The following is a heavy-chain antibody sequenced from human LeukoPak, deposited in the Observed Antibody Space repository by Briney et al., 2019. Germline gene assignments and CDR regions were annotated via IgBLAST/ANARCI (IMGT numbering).Heavy chain of an antibody. Sequence: SETLSPTCAVYGGSFSGYYWSWIRQPPGKGLEWIGEINHSGSTNYNPSLKSRVTISVDTSKNQFSLKLSSVTAADTAVYYCARSRGNYGSGTLRNYFDYWGQGTLVTVS. D-gene: IGHD3-10*01. V-gene: IGHV4-34*01. CDR1: GGSFSGYY. J-gene: IGHJ4*02. CDR3: ARSRGNYGSGTLRNYFDY. CDR2: INHSGST.